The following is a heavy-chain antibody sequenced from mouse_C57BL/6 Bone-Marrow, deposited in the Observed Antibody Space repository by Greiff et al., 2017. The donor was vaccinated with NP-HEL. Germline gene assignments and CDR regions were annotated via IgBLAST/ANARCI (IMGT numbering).Heavy chain of an antibody. CDR3: ARGYLAY. J-gene: IGHJ3*01. D-gene: IGHD2-2*01. Sequence: VQLQQSGPELVKPGASVKISCKASGYAFSSSWMNWVKQRPGTGLEWIGRIYPGDGDTNYNGKFKGKATLTADKSSSTAYMQLSSLTSEDSAVYFCARGYLAYWGQGTLVTVSA. CDR2: IYPGDGDT. V-gene: IGHV1-82*01. CDR1: GYAFSSSW.